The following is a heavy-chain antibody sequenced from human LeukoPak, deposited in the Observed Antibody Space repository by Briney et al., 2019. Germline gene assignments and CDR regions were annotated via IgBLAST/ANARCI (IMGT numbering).Heavy chain of an antibody. D-gene: IGHD5-12*01. V-gene: IGHV4-4*07. CDR1: GGSISSYY. CDR3: ARTSEGGYTLREYNWFDP. J-gene: IGHJ5*02. CDR2: IYTSGST. Sequence: SETLSLTCTVSGGSISSYYWSWIRQPAGKGLEWIGRIYTSGSTNYNPSLKSRVTISVDKSKNQFSLKLSSVTAADTAVYYCARTSEGGYTLREYNWFDPWGQGTLVTVSS.